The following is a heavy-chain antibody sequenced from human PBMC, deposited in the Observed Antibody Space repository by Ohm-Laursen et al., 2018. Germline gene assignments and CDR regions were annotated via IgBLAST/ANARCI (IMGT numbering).Heavy chain of an antibody. CDR1: GGSIFGSH. J-gene: IGHJ2*01. CDR2: SGAA. D-gene: IGHD1-1*01. V-gene: IGHV4-4*07. CDR3: ARDPLEPGVAPGDSWYFDL. Sequence: TLSLTCTVSGGSIFGSHWSWIRQPAGKGLEWIGRSGAANYNPSLKSRVSMSVDTSRNQIFLSLASVTAADTAVYYCARDPLEPGVAPGDSWYFDLWGRGTLVTVSS.